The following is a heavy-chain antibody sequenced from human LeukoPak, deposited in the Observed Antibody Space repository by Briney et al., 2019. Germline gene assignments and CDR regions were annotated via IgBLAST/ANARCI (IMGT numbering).Heavy chain of an antibody. J-gene: IGHJ4*02. CDR1: GFTFSDCD. CDR3: ARAYPPLRTAAAGDQ. V-gene: IGHV3-21*01. CDR2: ISYRSSPI. Sequence: PGGSLRLSCTASGFTFSDCDMSWVRQAPGKGLEWFSSISYRSSPIYYADSVKGRFTISRDNAKNSLYLQMDSLRAGDTAVYYCARAYPPLRTAAAGDQWGQGTLVTVSS. D-gene: IGHD6-13*01.